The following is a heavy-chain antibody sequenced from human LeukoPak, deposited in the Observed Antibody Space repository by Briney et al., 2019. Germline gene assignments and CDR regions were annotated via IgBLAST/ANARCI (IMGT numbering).Heavy chain of an antibody. CDR3: ARGPLGSSGWYRYYYYYGMDV. D-gene: IGHD6-19*01. J-gene: IGHJ6*02. Sequence: ASVKVSCKASGYTFTSYDINWVRQATGQGLEWMGWMNPNSGNTGYAQKFQGRVTMTRNTSISTAYMELSSLRSEDTAVYYCARGPLGSSGWYRYYYYYGMDVWGQGTTVTASS. CDR1: GYTFTSYD. CDR2: MNPNSGNT. V-gene: IGHV1-8*01.